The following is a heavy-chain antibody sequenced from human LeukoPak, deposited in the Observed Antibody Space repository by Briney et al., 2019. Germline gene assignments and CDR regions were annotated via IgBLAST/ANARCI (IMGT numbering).Heavy chain of an antibody. CDR3: ARSYYDFWSGYDWFDP. Sequence: ASVKVSCKVSGYTLTELSMHWVRQAPGKGLEWMGGFDPEDGETIYAQKFQGRATMTEDTSTDTAYMELSSLRSEDTAVYYCARSYYDFWSGYDWFDPWGQGTLVTVSS. D-gene: IGHD3-3*01. V-gene: IGHV1-24*01. J-gene: IGHJ5*02. CDR2: FDPEDGET. CDR1: GYTLTELS.